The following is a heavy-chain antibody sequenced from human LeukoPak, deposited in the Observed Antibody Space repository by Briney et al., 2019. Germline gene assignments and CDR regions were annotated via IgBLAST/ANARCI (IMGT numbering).Heavy chain of an antibody. CDR1: GFSLSNYA. D-gene: IGHD3-10*01. CDR3: AKRGVVIRGLLVIGYHQEAYHYDF. J-gene: IGHJ4*02. Sequence: GSLRLSCVVSGFSLSNYAMTWVRQAPGKGLEWVSYINERGTNTAYADSVKGRFTISRDTSLNTLYLQMNNLRAEDTAVYFCAKRGVVIRGLLVIGYHQEAYHYDFWGQGVMVTVSS. CDR2: INERGTNT. V-gene: IGHV3-23*01.